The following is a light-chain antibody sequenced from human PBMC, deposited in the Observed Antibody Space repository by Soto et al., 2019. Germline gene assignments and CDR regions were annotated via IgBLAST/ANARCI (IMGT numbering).Light chain of an antibody. Sequence: EIVLTQSPATLSLSPGERATLSCRASRSVNSYLAWYQQKPGQAPRLLIYDASNRATGIPARFSGSGSGTDFTLTISGLEPEDFAVYYCQQRRNWPSFGGGTKVEIK. CDR3: QQRRNWPS. CDR2: DAS. CDR1: RSVNSY. J-gene: IGKJ4*01. V-gene: IGKV3-11*01.